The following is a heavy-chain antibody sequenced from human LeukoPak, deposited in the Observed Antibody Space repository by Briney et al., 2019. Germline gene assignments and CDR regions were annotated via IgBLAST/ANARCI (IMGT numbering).Heavy chain of an antibody. Sequence: GRSLRLSCAASGFTFSSYGMHWVRQAPGKGLEWVAVISYDGSNKYYADSVKGRFTVSRDNSKNTLYLQMNSLRAEDTAVYYCASGGGWGQGTLVTVPS. D-gene: IGHD3-16*01. J-gene: IGHJ4*02. CDR1: GFTFSSYG. V-gene: IGHV3-30*03. CDR3: ASGGG. CDR2: ISYDGSNK.